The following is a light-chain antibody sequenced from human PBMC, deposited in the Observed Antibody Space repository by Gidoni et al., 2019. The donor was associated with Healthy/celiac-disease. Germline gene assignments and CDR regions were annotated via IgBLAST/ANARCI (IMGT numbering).Light chain of an antibody. CDR3: QQSYSTLT. CDR1: QSISSY. Sequence: DIQMPQSPSSLSASVGDRVTITCRASQSISSYLNWYQQKPGKASKLLIYAASSLQSGVPSRFSGSGSGTDFTLTISRLQPEDFATYYCQQSYSTLTFGGGTKVEIK. CDR2: AAS. J-gene: IGKJ4*01. V-gene: IGKV1-39*01.